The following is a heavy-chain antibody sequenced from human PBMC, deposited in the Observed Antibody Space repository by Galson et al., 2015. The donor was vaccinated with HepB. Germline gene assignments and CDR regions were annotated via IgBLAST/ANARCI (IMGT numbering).Heavy chain of an antibody. Sequence: SLRLSCAASGFTFSNYAMHWVRQAPGKGLEWVALISNDGSKKYYADSVKGRFTISRDDPKNTLNLQMNSLRAEDTVVYYCARDRELKTMIVVVRGGFDYWGQGTLVTVSS. CDR3: ARDRELKTMIVVVRGGFDY. D-gene: IGHD3-22*01. CDR1: GFTFSNYA. J-gene: IGHJ4*02. CDR2: ISNDGSKK. V-gene: IGHV3-30*04.